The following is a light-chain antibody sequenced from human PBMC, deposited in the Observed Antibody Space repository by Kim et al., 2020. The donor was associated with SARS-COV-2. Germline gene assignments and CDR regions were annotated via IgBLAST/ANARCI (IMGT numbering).Light chain of an antibody. CDR2: DVN. CDR1: SSDVGGYDY. Sequence: GQAITISCTGTSSDVGGYDYVSWDQQHPAKAPKLMIYDVNNRPSGVSYRFSGSKAGHTAYLTISGLQAGDAADYYCSSYTTSNTVVFGGGTQLTVL. V-gene: IGLV2-14*03. J-gene: IGLJ3*02. CDR3: SSYTTSNTVV.